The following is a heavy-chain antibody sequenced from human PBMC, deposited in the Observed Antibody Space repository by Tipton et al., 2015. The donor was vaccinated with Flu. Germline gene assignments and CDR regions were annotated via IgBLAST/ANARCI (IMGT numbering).Heavy chain of an antibody. CDR3: AGTRTYSGIYHKFDY. CDR2: IYAGDSDT. Sequence: QLVQSGAEVKKAGESLKISCKGSGYIFTSYWLAWVRQMPGKGLEWMGIIYAGDSDTRYSPPFQGQVTIPVDKSINTAYLQWRSLQASDSAMYYCAGTRTYSGIYHKFDYWGQGTQVNVSS. CDR1: GYIFTSYW. D-gene: IGHD1-26*01. V-gene: IGHV5-51*01. J-gene: IGHJ4*02.